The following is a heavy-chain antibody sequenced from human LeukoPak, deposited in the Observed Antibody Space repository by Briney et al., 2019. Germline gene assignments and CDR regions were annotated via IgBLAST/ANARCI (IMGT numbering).Heavy chain of an antibody. D-gene: IGHD4-23*01. CDR1: GFPFSNYW. Sequence: GGSLRLSCAASGFPFSNYWMSWVRQAPGKGLEWVTNMKEDGGEINYVDSVKGRFTISRDNAKNSLYLHMNSLRVNDTAVYYCARDRGYSTFDNWGQGTLVTVSS. CDR2: MKEDGGEI. V-gene: IGHV3-7*01. J-gene: IGHJ5*02. CDR3: ARDRGYSTFDN.